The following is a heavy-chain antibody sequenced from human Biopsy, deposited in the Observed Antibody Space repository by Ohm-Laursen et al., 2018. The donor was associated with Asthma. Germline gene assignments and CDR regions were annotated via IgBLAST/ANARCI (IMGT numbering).Heavy chain of an antibody. CDR2: ISYDGNHK. J-gene: IGHJ4*02. V-gene: IGHV3-30*18. CDR3: AKRRGYSGHDNDY. D-gene: IGHD5-12*01. Sequence: SLRLSCAASGFMFRSFGMHWVRQAPGKGLGWLAVISYDGNHKFYEDSVKGRFTISRDNSKNTLYLRMNSLRTEDTAVYYCAKRRGYSGHDNDYWGQGTLVIVSS. CDR1: GFMFRSFG.